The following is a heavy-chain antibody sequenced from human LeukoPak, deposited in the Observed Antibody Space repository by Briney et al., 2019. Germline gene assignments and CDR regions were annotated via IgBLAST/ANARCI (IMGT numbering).Heavy chain of an antibody. CDR2: ISSSSSYI. Sequence: GGSLRLSCAASGFTFSSYSMNWVRQAPGKGLEWVSSISSSSSYIYYADSVKGRFTISRDNAKNSLYLQMNSLRAEDTAVYYCARELYDSSGYPYYFDYWGQGTLVTVSS. V-gene: IGHV3-21*01. CDR3: ARELYDSSGYPYYFDY. J-gene: IGHJ4*02. D-gene: IGHD3-22*01. CDR1: GFTFSSYS.